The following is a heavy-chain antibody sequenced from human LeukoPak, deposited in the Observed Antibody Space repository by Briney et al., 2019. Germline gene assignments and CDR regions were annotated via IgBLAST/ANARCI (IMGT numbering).Heavy chain of an antibody. V-gene: IGHV4-39*07. CDR2: INHSGTT. CDR3: ARQRGTS. D-gene: IGHD1-26*01. CDR1: GGSISSSGYC. Sequence: SETLSLTCTVSGGSISSSGYCWGWIRQPPGKGLEWIGEINHSGTTDYNPSLKSRVTISADKSKNQFSLKLSSVTAADTAVYYCARQRGTSWGQGTLVTVSS. J-gene: IGHJ4*02.